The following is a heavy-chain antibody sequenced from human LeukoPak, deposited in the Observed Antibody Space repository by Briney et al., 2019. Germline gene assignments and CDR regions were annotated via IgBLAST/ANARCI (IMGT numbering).Heavy chain of an antibody. CDR3: ARLVRGVINRGKFDY. CDR2: INHSGST. Sequence: SETLSLTCAVYGGSFSGYYWSWIRQPPGKGLEWIGEINHSGSTNYNPSLKSRVTISVDTSKNQFSLKLSSVTAADTAVYYCARLVRGVINRGKFDYWGQGTLVTVSS. V-gene: IGHV4-34*01. J-gene: IGHJ4*02. CDR1: GGSFSGYY. D-gene: IGHD3-10*01.